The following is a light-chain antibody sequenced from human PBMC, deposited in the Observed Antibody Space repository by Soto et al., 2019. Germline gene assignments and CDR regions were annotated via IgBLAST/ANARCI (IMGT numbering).Light chain of an antibody. CDR1: ASDVGAYDY. V-gene: IGLV2-14*01. CDR3: SSSTSSSTLV. J-gene: IGLJ1*01. Sequence: QSVLTQPASVSGSPGQSITISCTGTASDVGAYDYVSWYQHHPGKPPKLLIFEVRDRPSGVSNRFSGSKSGNTASLTISGLQPEDEADYFCSSSTSSSTLVFGPGTKVTVL. CDR2: EVR.